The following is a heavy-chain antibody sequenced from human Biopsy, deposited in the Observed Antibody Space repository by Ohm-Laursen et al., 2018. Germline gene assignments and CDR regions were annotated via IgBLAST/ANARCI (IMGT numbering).Heavy chain of an antibody. V-gene: IGHV4-59*01. CDR2: IYNSGST. J-gene: IGHJ3*02. CDR3: ARGEAGVYDALDI. Sequence: LSLTCTVSGGSISSDYWSWIRQTPGKGLEWIGYIYNSGSTNYNPSLKSRVTISVAVDTSKSQFSLRLSSVTAADTAMYYCARGEAGVYDALDIWGQGTMVIVSS. D-gene: IGHD5/OR15-5a*01. CDR1: GGSISSDY.